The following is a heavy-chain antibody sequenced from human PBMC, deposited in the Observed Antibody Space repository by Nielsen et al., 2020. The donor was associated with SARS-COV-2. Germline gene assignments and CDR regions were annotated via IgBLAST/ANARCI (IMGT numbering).Heavy chain of an antibody. J-gene: IGHJ6*02. V-gene: IGHV3-48*01. D-gene: IGHD6-13*01. CDR2: ISSNGWTP. CDR3: ALGVMDV. CDR1: GFVFTSYT. Sequence: GGSLRLSCAASGFVFTSYTMNWVRQAPGKGLEWVAHISSNGWTPYYADSVRGRFTISRDNAKDSLYLQMNNLRAEDTAVYYCALGVMDVWGQGTTVTVSS.